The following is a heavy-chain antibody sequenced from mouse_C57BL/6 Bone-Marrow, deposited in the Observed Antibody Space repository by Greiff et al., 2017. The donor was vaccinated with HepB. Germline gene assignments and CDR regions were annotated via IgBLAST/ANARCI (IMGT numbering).Heavy chain of an antibody. D-gene: IGHD1-1*01. CDR3: ARGDYGSSYPYFDY. J-gene: IGHJ2*01. Sequence: EVKLVESEGGLVQPGSSMKLSCTASGFTFSDYYMAWVRQVPEKGLEWVANINYDGSSTYYLDSLKSRFIISRDNAKNILYLQMSSLKSEDTATYDCARGDYGSSYPYFDYWGQGTTLTVSS. V-gene: IGHV5-16*01. CDR2: INYDGSST. CDR1: GFTFSDYY.